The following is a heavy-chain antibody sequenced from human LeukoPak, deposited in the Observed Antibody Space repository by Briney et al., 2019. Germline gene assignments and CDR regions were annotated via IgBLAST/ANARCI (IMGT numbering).Heavy chain of an antibody. CDR2: IYYSGST. V-gene: IGHV4-59*01. J-gene: IGHJ6*03. CDR3: ARGLSGAAAGKPPNYYYYYMDV. Sequence: PSETLSLTCTVSGGSISSYYWSWIRQPPGKGLEWIGYIYYSGSTNYNPSLKSRVTISVDTSKNQFSLKLSSVTAADTAVYYCARGLSGAAAGKPPNYYYYYMDVWGKGTTVTISS. CDR1: GGSISSYY. D-gene: IGHD6-13*01.